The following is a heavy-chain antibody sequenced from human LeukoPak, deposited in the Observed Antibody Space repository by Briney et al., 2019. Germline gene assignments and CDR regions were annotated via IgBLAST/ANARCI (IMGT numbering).Heavy chain of an antibody. V-gene: IGHV3-23*01. Sequence: GGSLRLSCAASGFTFSSYGMHWVRQAPGKGLEWVSAISGSGGSTYYADSVKGRFTISRDNSKDTLFLQMHSLRPGDTAVYYCVREDTPATANYWGQGTLVTISS. J-gene: IGHJ4*02. CDR2: ISGSGGST. D-gene: IGHD2-21*02. CDR1: GFTFSSYG. CDR3: VREDTPATANY.